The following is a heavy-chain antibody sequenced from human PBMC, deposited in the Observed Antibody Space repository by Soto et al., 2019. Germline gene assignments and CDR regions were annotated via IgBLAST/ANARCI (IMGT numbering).Heavy chain of an antibody. V-gene: IGHV4-34*08. CDR3: VKSYRGPFDP. CDR2: INYSGGT. Sequence: SETLSLTCAVYGGTFSSYYWNWIRQSPGKGLEWIGDINYSGGTNYNPSLKSRVTISVDTSKNQFSLQLDSVTAADTAVYYCVKSYRGPFDPWGQGALVTVSS. CDR1: GGTFSSYY. J-gene: IGHJ5*02. D-gene: IGHD1-1*01.